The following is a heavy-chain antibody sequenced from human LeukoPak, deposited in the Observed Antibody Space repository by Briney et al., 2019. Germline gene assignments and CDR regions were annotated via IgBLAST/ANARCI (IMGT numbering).Heavy chain of an antibody. V-gene: IGHV1-18*01. CDR3: ARDDSPDYGDYRGSRWFDP. D-gene: IGHD4-17*01. CDR2: ISAYNGNT. J-gene: IGHJ5*02. Sequence: ASVKVSCKASGYTFTSYGISWVRQAPGQGLEWMGWISAYNGNTNYAQKLQGRVTMTTDTSTSTAYMELRSLRSDDTAVYYCARDDSPDYGDYRGSRWFDPWGQGTLVTVSS. CDR1: GYTFTSYG.